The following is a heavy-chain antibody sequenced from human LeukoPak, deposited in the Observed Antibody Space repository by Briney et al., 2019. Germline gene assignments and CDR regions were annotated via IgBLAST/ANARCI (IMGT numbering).Heavy chain of an antibody. CDR1: GFTFSSYW. J-gene: IGHJ4*02. D-gene: IGHD3-22*01. V-gene: IGHV3-7*01. CDR2: INQDGSEK. Sequence: GGSLRLSCAASGFTFSSYWMTWVRQAPGKGLEWVANINQDGSEKYYVDSVKGRFTISRDDAKNSLYLQMYSLRAEDTAVYYCARSSSGYYYTLIDYWGQGTLVTVSS. CDR3: ARSSSGYYYTLIDY.